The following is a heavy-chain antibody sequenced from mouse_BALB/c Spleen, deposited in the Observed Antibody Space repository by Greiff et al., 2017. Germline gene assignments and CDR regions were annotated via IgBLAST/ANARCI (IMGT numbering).Heavy chain of an antibody. CDR1: GYSITSDYA. D-gene: IGHD1-1*01. CDR3: ARKTTVRVYYFDY. Sequence: EVKLEESGPGLVKPSQSLSLTCTVTGYSITSDYAWNWIRQFPGNKLEWMGYISYSGSTSYNPSLKSRISITRDTSKNQFFLQLNSVTTEDTATYYCARKTTVRVYYFDYWGQGTTLTVSS. J-gene: IGHJ2*01. CDR2: ISYSGST. V-gene: IGHV3-2*02.